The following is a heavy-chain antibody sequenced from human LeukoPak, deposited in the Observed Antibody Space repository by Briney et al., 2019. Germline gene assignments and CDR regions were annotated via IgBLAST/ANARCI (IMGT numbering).Heavy chain of an antibody. D-gene: IGHD5-12*01. CDR3: ARQSKRGYDYDY. Sequence: GGSLRLSCAASGFTFSDHGMHWVRQAPGKGREWVANIWYDGSQEYYADTVKGRFTISRDISKNTLYLQMNSLRAEDTAVYYCARQSKRGYDYDYWGQGTLVTVSS. CDR1: GFTFSDHG. V-gene: IGHV3-33*01. CDR2: IWYDGSQE. J-gene: IGHJ4*02.